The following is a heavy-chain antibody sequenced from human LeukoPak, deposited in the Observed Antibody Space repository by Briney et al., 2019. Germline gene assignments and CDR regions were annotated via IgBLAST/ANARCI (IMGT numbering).Heavy chain of an antibody. CDR1: GGSFSGYY. Sequence: SETLSLTCAVHGGSFSGYYWGWIRQPPGKGLEWIGSIYYSGSTYYNPSLKSRVTISVDTSKNRFSLKLRSVTAADTAVYYCARDRMGTVMVPIDYWGQGTLVTVSS. CDR2: IYYSGST. J-gene: IGHJ4*02. V-gene: IGHV4-34*01. CDR3: ARDRMGTVMVPIDY. D-gene: IGHD5-18*01.